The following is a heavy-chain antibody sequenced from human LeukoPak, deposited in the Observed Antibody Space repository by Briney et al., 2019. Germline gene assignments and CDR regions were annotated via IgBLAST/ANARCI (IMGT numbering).Heavy chain of an antibody. J-gene: IGHJ4*02. CDR1: GFTFNSYA. Sequence: PGGSLRLSCAASGFTFNSYAMSWVRQAPGKGLEWISAISVSGGSTYYADSVKGRFTISRDNSKDTLYLQMNSLRAEDTAVYYCASRGTVTTYYWGQGTLVTVSS. D-gene: IGHD4-17*01. CDR3: ASRGTVTTYY. V-gene: IGHV3-23*01. CDR2: ISVSGGST.